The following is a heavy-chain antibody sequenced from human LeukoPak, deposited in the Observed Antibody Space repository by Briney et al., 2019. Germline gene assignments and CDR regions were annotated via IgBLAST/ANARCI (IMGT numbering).Heavy chain of an antibody. J-gene: IGHJ4*02. CDR2: ITGDGSRT. V-gene: IGHV3-74*01. Sequence: RGSLTLSCAASGXXYXXXWXXXXXXAXGXGLVXVSRITGDGSRTSYADSVKGRFTISRDNAKNTLFLQINSLRAEDTAVYYCARDESDSVDYWGQATLVTVSS. D-gene: IGHD3-22*01. CDR1: GXXYXXXW. CDR3: ARDESDSVDY.